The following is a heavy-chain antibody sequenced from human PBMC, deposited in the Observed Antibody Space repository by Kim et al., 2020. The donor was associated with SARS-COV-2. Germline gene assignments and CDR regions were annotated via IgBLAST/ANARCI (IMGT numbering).Heavy chain of an antibody. CDR2: IYYSGST. J-gene: IGHJ6*02. CDR3: ASLGYGDSVDYGMDV. CDR1: GGSISSSSYY. D-gene: IGHD4-17*01. V-gene: IGHV4-39*01. Sequence: SETLSLTCTVSGGSISSSSYYWGWIRQPPGKGLEWIESIYYSGSTYYNPSLKSRVTISVDTSKNQFSLKLSSVTAADTAVYYCASLGYGDSVDYGMDVWGQGTTVTVSS.